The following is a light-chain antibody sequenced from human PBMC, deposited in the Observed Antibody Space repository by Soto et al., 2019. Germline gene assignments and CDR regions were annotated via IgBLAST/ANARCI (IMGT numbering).Light chain of an antibody. CDR2: RAS. Sequence: DVQMAPSPSTLSASVGDRVTITCRASQSIGDWLAWYQQKPGKAPALLIYRASYLESGVPSRFSGSGSGTEFTLTISSLQPDDFSTYYCQHYNTYSGTFGPGTTVDFK. CDR1: QSIGDW. CDR3: QHYNTYSGT. V-gene: IGKV1-5*03. J-gene: IGKJ3*01.